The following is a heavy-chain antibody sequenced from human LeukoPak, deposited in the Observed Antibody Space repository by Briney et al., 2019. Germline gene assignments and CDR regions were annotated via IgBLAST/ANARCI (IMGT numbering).Heavy chain of an antibody. CDR1: GFTFSNYA. V-gene: IGHV3-23*01. CDR3: AKGLPYSGYDHWFDP. D-gene: IGHD5-12*01. J-gene: IGHJ5*02. CDR2: ISGSGAFT. Sequence: GGTLRLSCAASGFTFSNYAMSWVRQAPGKGLEWVSGISGSGAFTYYADSVKGRFTISRDNSKNTLYVQMNSLRAEDTAVYYCAKGLPYSGYDHWFDPWGQGTLVTVSS.